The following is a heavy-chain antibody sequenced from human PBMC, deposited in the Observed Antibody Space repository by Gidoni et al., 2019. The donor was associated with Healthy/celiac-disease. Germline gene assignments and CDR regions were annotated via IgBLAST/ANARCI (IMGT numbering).Heavy chain of an antibody. V-gene: IGHV3-9*01. Sequence: EVQLVESGGGLVQPGRSLRLSCAASGFTFDDYAMHWVRQAPGKGLEWVSGISWNSGSIGYADSVKGRFTISRDNAKNSLYLQMNSLRAEDTALYYCAKVGSYCSGGSCYSTRGMDVWGQGTTVTVSS. CDR1: GFTFDDYA. D-gene: IGHD2-15*01. J-gene: IGHJ6*02. CDR3: AKVGSYCSGGSCYSTRGMDV. CDR2: ISWNSGSI.